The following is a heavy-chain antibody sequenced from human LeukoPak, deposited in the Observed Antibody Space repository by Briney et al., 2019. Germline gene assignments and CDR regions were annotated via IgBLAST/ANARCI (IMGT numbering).Heavy chain of an antibody. CDR3: ARHRTASDY. V-gene: IGHV3-21*06. J-gene: IGHJ4*02. CDR1: GFTFSSYG. CDR2: ITTSSSYI. Sequence: GGSLRLSCAASGFTFSSYGMHWVRQAPGKGLEWVSSITTSSSYIYFADSLKGRFTISRDNAKNSLYLQMTSLRADDTAVYYCARHRTASDYWGQGTLVTVSS. D-gene: IGHD3-16*02.